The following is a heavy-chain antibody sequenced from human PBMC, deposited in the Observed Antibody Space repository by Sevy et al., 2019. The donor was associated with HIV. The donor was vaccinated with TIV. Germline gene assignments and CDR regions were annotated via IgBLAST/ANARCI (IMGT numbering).Heavy chain of an antibody. D-gene: IGHD2-15*01. J-gene: IGHJ5*02. V-gene: IGHV3-53*01. CDR1: GFSISNNY. CDR3: ARGYCGGGSCTAFDP. Sequence: WGSLRLSCAASGFSISNNYTAWVRQAPGKGLEWVSVMYSGGSPYYADSVKGRFALSREMSKNTVYLQMNSLRAEDTAVYYCARGYCGGGSCTAFDPWGQGTLVTVSS. CDR2: MYSGGSP.